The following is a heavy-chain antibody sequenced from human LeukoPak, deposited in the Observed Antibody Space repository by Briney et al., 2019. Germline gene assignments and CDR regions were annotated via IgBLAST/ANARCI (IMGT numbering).Heavy chain of an antibody. J-gene: IGHJ4*02. CDR3: ARGHTAVTRHFDF. CDR1: GFTFTTYS. Sequence: GGSLRLSCEASGFTFTTYSMTWVRQAPGKGLEWVSIISSGSSAIFSADALKGRFTISRDDAKNLLYLDMNSPRAEDTAVYYCARGHTAVTRHFDFWGQGTLVTVSS. V-gene: IGHV3-21*01. CDR2: ISSGSSAI. D-gene: IGHD4-17*01.